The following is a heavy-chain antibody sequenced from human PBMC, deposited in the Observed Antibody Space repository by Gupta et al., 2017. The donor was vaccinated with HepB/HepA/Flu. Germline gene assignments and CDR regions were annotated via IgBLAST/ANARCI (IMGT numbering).Heavy chain of an antibody. Sequence: EVQLLESGGDFVQPGGSLRLSCAASGFTFSRFAMNWVRQAPGKGLEWVSSISGSGGTTYYADSVKGRFTISRDNSKNTLYLQMNTLRAEDTAVYYCAKEIVEIPAVGRENWFDPWGQGTLVTVSS. J-gene: IGHJ5*02. V-gene: IGHV3-23*01. D-gene: IGHD2-2*01. CDR1: GFTFSRFA. CDR2: ISGSGGTT. CDR3: AKEIVEIPAVGRENWFDP.